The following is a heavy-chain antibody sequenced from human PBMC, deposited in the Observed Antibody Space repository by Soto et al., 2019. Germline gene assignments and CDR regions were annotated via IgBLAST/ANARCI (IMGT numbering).Heavy chain of an antibody. CDR2: INAGNGKT. J-gene: IGHJ6*02. Sequence: GASVKVSCKASGYTFTSYAMHWVRQAPGQRLEWIGWINAGNGKTKYSQKFQGRVTITRDTSASTAYMELSSLRSEDTAVYYCARDPERIVVVPAAIVGYYYGMDVWGQGTTVTVS. CDR1: GYTFTSYA. D-gene: IGHD2-2*02. V-gene: IGHV1-3*01. CDR3: ARDPERIVVVPAAIVGYYYGMDV.